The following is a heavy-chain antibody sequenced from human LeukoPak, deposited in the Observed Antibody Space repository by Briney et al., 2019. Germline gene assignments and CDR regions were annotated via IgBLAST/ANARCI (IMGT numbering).Heavy chain of an antibody. CDR1: GFTFSSYA. J-gene: IGHJ4*02. D-gene: IGHD6-19*01. V-gene: IGHV3-64*01. Sequence: PGGSLRLSCAASGFTFSSYAMHWVRQAPGKGLEYVSAISSNGGSTYYANSVKGRFTISRDNSKSTLYPQMGSLRAEDMAVYYCARSFSYSSGLFDYWGQGTLVTVSS. CDR3: ARSFSYSSGLFDY. CDR2: ISSNGGST.